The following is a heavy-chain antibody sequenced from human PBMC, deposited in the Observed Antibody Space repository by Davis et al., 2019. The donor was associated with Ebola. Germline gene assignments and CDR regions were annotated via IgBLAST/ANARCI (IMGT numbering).Heavy chain of an antibody. Sequence: GESLKISCAASGFTFSGSAMHWVRQASGKGLEWVGRIRSKANSYATAYAASVKGRFTISRDDSKNTAYLQMNSLKTEDTAVYYCTRLPYGGNSDYWGQGTLVTVSS. CDR3: TRLPYGGNSDY. D-gene: IGHD4-23*01. CDR2: IRSKANSYAT. CDR1: GFTFSGSA. J-gene: IGHJ4*02. V-gene: IGHV3-73*01.